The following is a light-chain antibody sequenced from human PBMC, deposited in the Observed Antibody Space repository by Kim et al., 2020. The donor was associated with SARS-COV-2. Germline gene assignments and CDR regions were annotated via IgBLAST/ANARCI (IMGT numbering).Light chain of an antibody. CDR2: QDS. V-gene: IGLV3-1*01. CDR1: KVGDKY. CDR3: QAWDSSTVV. J-gene: IGLJ2*01. Sequence: SGSPGQTASITCAGDKVGDKYACWYQQKPGQSPVLVIYQDSKRPSGIPERFSGSNSGNTATLTISGTQAMDEADYYCQAWDSSTVVFGGGTKVTVL.